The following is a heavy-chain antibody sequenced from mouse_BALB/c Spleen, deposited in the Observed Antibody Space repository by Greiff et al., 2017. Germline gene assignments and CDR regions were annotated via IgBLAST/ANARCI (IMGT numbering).Heavy chain of an antibody. Sequence: EVNLVESGGGLVQPGGSLKLSCAASGFTFSSFGMHWVRQAPEKGLEWVAYISSGSSTIYYADTVTGRFTISRDNPKNPLFLQMTSLRSEDTAMYYCARTETYYGNYDYAMDYWGQGTSVTVSS. CDR1: GFTFSSFG. D-gene: IGHD2-10*01. V-gene: IGHV5-17*02. CDR2: ISSGSSTI. J-gene: IGHJ4*01. CDR3: ARTETYYGNYDYAMDY.